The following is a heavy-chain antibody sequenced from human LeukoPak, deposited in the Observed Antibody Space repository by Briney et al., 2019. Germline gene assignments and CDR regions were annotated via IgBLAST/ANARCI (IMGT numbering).Heavy chain of an antibody. CDR3: ARNVKPSTYYDFWSGYPYYYYMDV. V-gene: IGHV4-59*01. D-gene: IGHD3-3*01. J-gene: IGHJ6*03. CDR2: IYYSGST. Sequence: SETLSLTCAVYGGSFSGYYWSWIRQPPGKGLGWIGYIYYSGSTNYNPSLKSRVTISVDTSKNQFSLKLSSVTAADTAVYYCARNVKPSTYYDFWSGYPYYYYMDVWGKGTTVTVSS. CDR1: GGSFSGYY.